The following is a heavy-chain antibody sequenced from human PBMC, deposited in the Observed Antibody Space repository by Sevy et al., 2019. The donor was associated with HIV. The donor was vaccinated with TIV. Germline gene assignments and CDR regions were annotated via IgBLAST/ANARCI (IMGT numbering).Heavy chain of an antibody. Sequence: SETLALTCTVSGVSISTHSWSWIRQPPGKGLEYIGYIYYNGNANYNPSFQSRVTISGDTSMNQLSLKLTSVTAADTAVYYCARDMDNFYGMDVWGQGTTVTVSS. V-gene: IGHV4-59*11. CDR3: ARDMDNFYGMDV. CDR1: GVSISTHS. CDR2: IYYNGNA. D-gene: IGHD3-10*01. J-gene: IGHJ6*02.